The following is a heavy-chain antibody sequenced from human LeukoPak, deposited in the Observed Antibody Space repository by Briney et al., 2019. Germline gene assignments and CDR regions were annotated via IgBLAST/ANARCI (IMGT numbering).Heavy chain of an antibody. CDR3: ARARVVTKWIDY. CDR2: IKQDGSEK. J-gene: IGHJ4*02. CDR1: GFTFSTYW. V-gene: IGHV3-7*03. Sequence: SGGSLRLSCAASGFTFSTYWMTWVRQAPGKGLEWVANIKQDGSEKYYVDSVKGRFTISRDNAKNSLYLHMNSLRAEDTAVYYCARARVVTKWIDYWGQGTLVTVSS. D-gene: IGHD2-21*02.